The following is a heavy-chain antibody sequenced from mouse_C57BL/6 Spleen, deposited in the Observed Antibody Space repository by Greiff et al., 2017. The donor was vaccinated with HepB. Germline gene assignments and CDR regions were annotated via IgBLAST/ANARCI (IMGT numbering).Heavy chain of an antibody. CDR1: GFTFSSYA. CDR2: ISDGGSYT. J-gene: IGHJ4*01. CDR3: ARENTMDY. Sequence: EVHLVESGGGLVKPGGSLKLSCAASGFTFSSYAMSWVRQTPEKRLEWLATISDGGSYTYYPDNVKGRFTISRDNAKNNLYLQMSHLKSEDTAMYYCARENTMDYWGQGTSVTVSS. V-gene: IGHV5-4*01.